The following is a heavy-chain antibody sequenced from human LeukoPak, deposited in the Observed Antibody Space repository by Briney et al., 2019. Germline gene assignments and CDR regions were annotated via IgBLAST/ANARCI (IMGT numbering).Heavy chain of an antibody. CDR2: LRFDGSNE. V-gene: IGHV3-30*02. CDR1: GFNFRGYA. D-gene: IGHD2-15*01. Sequence: GGSLRLSCAASGFNFRGYAMHWVRLVPGKGLEWVASLRFDGSNEKYAESLKGRFTISRDNSKDTLYLQINTLRVDDSAVYYCAKEGYVNGVVDYWGQGTLVTVSS. J-gene: IGHJ4*02. CDR3: AKEGYVNGVVDY.